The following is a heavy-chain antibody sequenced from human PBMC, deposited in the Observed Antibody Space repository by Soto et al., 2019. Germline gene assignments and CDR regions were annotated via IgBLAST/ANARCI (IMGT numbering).Heavy chain of an antibody. CDR1: GYTFTTFW. CDR2: IDPRDSYT. J-gene: IGHJ5*02. D-gene: IGHD2-2*01. Sequence: PGESLKISCTGFGYTFTTFWISWVRQMPGRGLEWMGRIDPRDSYTNYSPSFQGHVTISVDKSTSTAYLQWGSLKASDTAMYYCARLYCSSSTCDSWFDPWGQGTLVTVSS. CDR3: ARLYCSSSTCDSWFDP. V-gene: IGHV5-10-1*01.